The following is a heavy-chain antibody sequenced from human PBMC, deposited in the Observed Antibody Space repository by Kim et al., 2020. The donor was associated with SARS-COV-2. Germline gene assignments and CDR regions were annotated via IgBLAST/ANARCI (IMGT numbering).Heavy chain of an antibody. Sequence: NATHKSKVTISEDKSKKQFSLKLSSVTAADTAMYYCARDLYSSSSGIVDPWGQGTLVTVSS. J-gene: IGHJ5*02. CDR3: ARDLYSSSSGIVDP. V-gene: IGHV4-30-2*04. D-gene: IGHD6-6*01.